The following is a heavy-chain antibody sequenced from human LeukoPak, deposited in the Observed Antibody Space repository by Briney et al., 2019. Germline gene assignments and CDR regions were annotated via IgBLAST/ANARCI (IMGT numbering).Heavy chain of an antibody. D-gene: IGHD2-21*02. Sequence: SETLSLTCTVSGGSISSYYWSWIRQPPGKGLEWIGYIYYSGSTNYNPSLKSRVTISVDTSKNQFSLKLSSVTAADTAVYYCARVFPYCGGDCYPDAFDIWGQGTMVTVSS. CDR1: GGSISSYY. CDR3: ARVFPYCGGDCYPDAFDI. CDR2: IYYSGST. J-gene: IGHJ3*02. V-gene: IGHV4-59*12.